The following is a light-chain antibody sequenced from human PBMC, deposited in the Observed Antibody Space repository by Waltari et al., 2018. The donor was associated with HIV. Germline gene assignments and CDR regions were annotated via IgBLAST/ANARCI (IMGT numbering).Light chain of an antibody. J-gene: IGLJ3*02. V-gene: IGLV3-21*02. Sequence: SSVLTHPPSLSAAPGQTATFTCGGNNTGSNTVHWYQQSPGQAPVLVVHADSDRPSGIPERFSGSNSGNTATLTISRVEAGDEADYYCQVWDSRSDHPVLGGGTRLTVL. CDR3: QVWDSRSDHPV. CDR2: ADS. CDR1: NTGSNT.